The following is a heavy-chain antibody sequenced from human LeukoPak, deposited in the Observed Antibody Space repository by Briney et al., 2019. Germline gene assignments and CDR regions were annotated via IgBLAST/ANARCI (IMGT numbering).Heavy chain of an antibody. Sequence: SGTLSLTCAVSGGSISSSNWWSWVRQPPGKGLEWIGEIYHSGSTNYNPSLKSRVTISVDKSKNQFSLKLSSVTAADTAVYYCARQGVGGSYRRRFDYWGQGTLVTVSS. V-gene: IGHV4-4*02. CDR2: IYHSGST. CDR1: GGSISSSNW. CDR3: ARQGVGGSYRRRFDY. J-gene: IGHJ4*02. D-gene: IGHD1-26*01.